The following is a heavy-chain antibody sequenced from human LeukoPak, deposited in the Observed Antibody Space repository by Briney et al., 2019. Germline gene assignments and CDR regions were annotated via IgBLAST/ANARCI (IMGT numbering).Heavy chain of an antibody. CDR2: IYTSGGT. CDR1: GGSVSRYY. V-gene: IGHV4-4*07. CDR3: ARVSGYFDC. Sequence: SETLSLTCTVSGGSVSRYYWSWLRQPAGKRLEWIGRIYTSGGTSYNPSLKSRVTMSVDTSENQVSLKLSSVTAADTAVYYCARVSGYFDCWGQGTLVTVSS. D-gene: IGHD3-10*01. J-gene: IGHJ4*02.